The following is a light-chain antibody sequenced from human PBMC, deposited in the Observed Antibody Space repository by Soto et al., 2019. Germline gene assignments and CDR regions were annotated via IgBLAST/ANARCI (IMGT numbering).Light chain of an antibody. CDR3: AAWVDSLSSPIRV. V-gene: IGLV1-47*02. CDR1: SSNIGSDY. CDR2: SND. Sequence: QSVLTQPPSASGTPGQRVTISCSGTSSNIGSDYVNWYQQLPGTAPKVIIYSNDQRPSGVPYRFSGSKSGTSASLAISGLRSEDEADYYCAAWVDSLSSPIRVFGGGTKVTVL. J-gene: IGLJ3*02.